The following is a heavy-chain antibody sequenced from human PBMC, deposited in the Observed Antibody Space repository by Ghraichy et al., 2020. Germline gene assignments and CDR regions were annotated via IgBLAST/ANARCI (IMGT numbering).Heavy chain of an antibody. V-gene: IGHV3-48*02. J-gene: IGHJ6*02. D-gene: IGHD2-15*01. CDR1: GFTFSSYS. Sequence: LSLTCAASGFTFSSYSMNWVRQAPGKGLEWVSYISSSSSTIYYADSVKGRFTISRDNAKNSLYLQMNSLRDEDTAVYYCARDLGGYCSGGSCYYYYGMDVWGQGTTVTVSS. CDR2: ISSSSSTI. CDR3: ARDLGGYCSGGSCYYYYGMDV.